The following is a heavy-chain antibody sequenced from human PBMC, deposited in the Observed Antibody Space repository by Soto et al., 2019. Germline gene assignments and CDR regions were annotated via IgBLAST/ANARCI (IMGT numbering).Heavy chain of an antibody. CDR3: ARSRDIVATIPFDY. Sequence: SETLSLTCAVYGGSFSGYYWSWIRQPPGKGLEWIGEINHSGSTNYNPSLKSRVTISVDTSKNQFSLKLSSVTAADTAVYYCARSRDIVATIPFDYWGQGTLVTVSS. J-gene: IGHJ4*02. CDR1: GGSFSGYY. V-gene: IGHV4-34*01. D-gene: IGHD5-12*01. CDR2: INHSGST.